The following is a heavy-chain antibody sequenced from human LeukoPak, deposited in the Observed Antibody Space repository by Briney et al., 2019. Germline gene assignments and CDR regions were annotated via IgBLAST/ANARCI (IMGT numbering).Heavy chain of an antibody. CDR2: IIPVFGTA. Sequence: SVKVSCKASGGTFSSYAISWVRQAPGQGLEWMGGIIPVFGTANYAQKFQGRVTITADKSTSTAYMELSSLRSEDTAVYYCARSRYFDSTYYYGMDVWGKGTTVTVSS. J-gene: IGHJ6*04. CDR3: ARSRYFDSTYYYGMDV. CDR1: GGTFSSYA. V-gene: IGHV1-69*06. D-gene: IGHD3-9*01.